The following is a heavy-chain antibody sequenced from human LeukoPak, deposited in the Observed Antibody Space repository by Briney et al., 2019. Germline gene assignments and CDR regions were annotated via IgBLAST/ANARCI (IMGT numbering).Heavy chain of an antibody. CDR1: GGSISSGSYY. CDR3: ARENCSGGSCYSIYYYYYMDV. CDR2: IYYSGGT. Sequence: PSQTLSLTCTVSGGSISSGSYYWGWIRQPPGKGLEWIGGIYYSGGTYYNPSLKSRVTISVDTSKNQFSLKLSSVTAADTAVYYCARENCSGGSCYSIYYYYYMDVWGEGTTVTVSS. V-gene: IGHV4-39*07. D-gene: IGHD2-15*01. J-gene: IGHJ6*03.